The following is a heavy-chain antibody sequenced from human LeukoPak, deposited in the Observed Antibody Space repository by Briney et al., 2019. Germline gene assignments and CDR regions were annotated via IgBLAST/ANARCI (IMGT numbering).Heavy chain of an antibody. CDR3: ARDVRRASSSWCGY. V-gene: IGHV1-2*02. J-gene: IGHJ4*02. Sequence: ASVKVSCKASGYAFTGYYMHWVRQAPGQGLEWMGWINPNSGGTNYAQKFQGRVTMTRDTSISTAYMELSRLRSDDTAVYYCARDVRRASSSWCGYWGQGTLVTVSS. CDR1: GYAFTGYY. D-gene: IGHD6-13*01. CDR2: INPNSGGT.